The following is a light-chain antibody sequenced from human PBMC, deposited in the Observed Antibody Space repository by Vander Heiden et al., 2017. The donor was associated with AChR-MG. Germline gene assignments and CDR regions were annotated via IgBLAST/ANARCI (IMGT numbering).Light chain of an antibody. J-gene: IGLJ2*01. Sequence: QSVLTQPPSASGTPGQRVTISCSGSSPNIGSNTVNWYQQPPGTDPKLLIYRNNPRPSGVPDRFPGPKSGTSAPPAIRGLQSGDEADYYCAARDDRLNGPGFGGGTKLTVL. CDR1: SPNIGSNT. CDR2: RNN. CDR3: AARDDRLNGPG. V-gene: IGLV1-44*01.